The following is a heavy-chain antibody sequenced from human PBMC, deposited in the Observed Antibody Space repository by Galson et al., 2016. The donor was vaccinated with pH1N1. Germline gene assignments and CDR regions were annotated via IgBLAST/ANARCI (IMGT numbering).Heavy chain of an antibody. V-gene: IGHV5-51*03. Sequence: QSGAEVKKPGESLKISCKASGYSFTSQWIAWVRQVPGKGLEWVGVVNPGGSTIRYSPPFQGQVTISSDKSINIAYLQWISLRALDTATYYCARQYDFGDYRGDAFDIWGQGTVVIVSS. CDR1: GYSFTSQW. D-gene: IGHD4-17*01. CDR2: VNPGGSTI. CDR3: ARQYDFGDYRGDAFDI. J-gene: IGHJ3*02.